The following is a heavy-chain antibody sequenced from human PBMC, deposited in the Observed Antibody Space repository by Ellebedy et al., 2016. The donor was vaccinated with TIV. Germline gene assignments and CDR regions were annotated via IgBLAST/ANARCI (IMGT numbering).Heavy chain of an antibody. Sequence: GESLKISCAASGFSFSSYAMRWVRQAPGKGLEWVSTITDSGGSTNYADSVKGRFTTSRDNSKNTLYLQMNSLRADDTAIYYCAKDGGYRFDPWGQGTLVTVSS. V-gene: IGHV3-23*01. J-gene: IGHJ5*02. CDR3: AKDGGYRFDP. CDR1: GFSFSSYA. CDR2: ITDSGGST. D-gene: IGHD1-26*01.